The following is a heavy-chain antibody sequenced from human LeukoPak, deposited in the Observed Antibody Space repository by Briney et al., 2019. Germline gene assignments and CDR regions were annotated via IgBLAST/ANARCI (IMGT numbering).Heavy chain of an antibody. CDR3: ARDVYCGGDCSYFDY. CDR1: GGSISSYY. J-gene: IGHJ4*02. Sequence: PSETLSLTCTVSGGSISSYYWSWIRQPPGKGLEWVGYIYYSGSTNYNPSLKSRLTISVDTSKIQFSLKLSSVTAADTAVYYCARDVYCGGDCSYFDYWGQGTLVTVSS. V-gene: IGHV4-59*01. D-gene: IGHD2-21*02. CDR2: IYYSGST.